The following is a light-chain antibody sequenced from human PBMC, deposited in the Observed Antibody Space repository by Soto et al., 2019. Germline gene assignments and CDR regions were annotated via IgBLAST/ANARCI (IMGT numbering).Light chain of an antibody. Sequence: QSVLTQPASVSGSPGQSITISCTGTSGDVGGYDYVSWYQQHPGKAPKLMMYEVSKRPSGVSNRFSGSKSGNTASLTISGLQAEDEADYYCSSYTSSSTPVVFGGGTKVTVL. CDR1: SGDVGGYDY. V-gene: IGLV2-14*01. CDR3: SSYTSSSTPVV. J-gene: IGLJ2*01. CDR2: EVS.